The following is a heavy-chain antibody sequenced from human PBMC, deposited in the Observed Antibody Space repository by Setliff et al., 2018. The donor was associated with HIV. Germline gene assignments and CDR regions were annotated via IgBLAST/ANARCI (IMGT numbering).Heavy chain of an antibody. D-gene: IGHD3-22*01. CDR3: ARLSGLYYYDSSGYYYGHYFDY. CDR1: GYSFTNYW. J-gene: IGHJ4*02. Sequence: GESLKISCKGSGYSFTNYWIGWVRQMPGKGLEWVGIIYPGDSDTRYSPSFQGQVTISADKAISTAYLQWSSLKASETAMYYCARLSGLYYYDSSGYYYGHYFDYGGQGTLVTVSS. V-gene: IGHV5-51*01. CDR2: IYPGDSDT.